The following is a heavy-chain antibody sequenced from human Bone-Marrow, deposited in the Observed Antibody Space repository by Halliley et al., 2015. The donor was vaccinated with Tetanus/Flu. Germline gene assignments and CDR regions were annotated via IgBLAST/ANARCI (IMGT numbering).Heavy chain of an antibody. CDR2: IYYTGST. CDR1: GGSVKDGNYY. J-gene: IGHJ5*02. Sequence: TLSLTCTVSGGSVKDGNYYWSWIRQPPGERLEWMGFIYYTGSTTGNPSLTSRVTMSVDTPKNQFSLRLSSVTPADTAMYFCARVGYDRFLDTWGQGTLVTVSS. V-gene: IGHV4-61*01. D-gene: IGHD5-12*01. CDR3: ARVGYDRFLDT.